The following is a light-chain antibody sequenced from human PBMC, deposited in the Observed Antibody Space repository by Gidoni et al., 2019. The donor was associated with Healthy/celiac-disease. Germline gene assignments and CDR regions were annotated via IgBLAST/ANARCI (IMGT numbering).Light chain of an antibody. CDR3: QQRRNWPAFLT. V-gene: IGKV3-11*01. CDR1: QSVSSY. J-gene: IGKJ3*01. Sequence: EMVLTQSPATLSLSPGERATLSCRGSQSVSSYLAWYQQKPGQARRLLIYDASNRATGIPARFSGSGSGTDFSLTIGSLEPEDFAVYYCQQRRNWPAFLTFGPGTKVDIK. CDR2: DAS.